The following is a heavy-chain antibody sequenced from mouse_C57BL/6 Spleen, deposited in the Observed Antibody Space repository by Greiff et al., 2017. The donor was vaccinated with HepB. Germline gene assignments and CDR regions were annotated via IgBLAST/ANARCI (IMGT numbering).Heavy chain of an antibody. CDR2: INPGSGGT. CDR3: ARSEYYGSSYV. V-gene: IGHV1-54*01. J-gene: IGHJ1*03. CDR1: GYAFTNYL. D-gene: IGHD1-1*01. Sequence: VQLQQSGAELVRPGTSVKVSCKASGYAFTNYLIEWVKQRPGQGLEWIGVINPGSGGTNYNEKFKGKATLTADKSSSTAYMQLSSLTSEDSAVYFCARSEYYGSSYVWGTGTTVTVSS.